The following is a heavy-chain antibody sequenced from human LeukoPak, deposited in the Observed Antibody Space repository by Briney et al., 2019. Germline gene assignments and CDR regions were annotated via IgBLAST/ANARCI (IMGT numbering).Heavy chain of an antibody. J-gene: IGHJ4*02. Sequence: PGKSLRLSCAASGFTFSDYGMHWLRQAPGKGLEWVAVISWNGGEEHYGNSVRGRFTISRDNSKNMVYLQMNSLRAEDTAVYYCAKEQGYTGCLTTGHWGQGALVTVSS. D-gene: IGHD5-18*01. CDR3: AKEQGYTGCLTTGH. V-gene: IGHV3-30*18. CDR1: GFTFSDYG. CDR2: ISWNGGEE.